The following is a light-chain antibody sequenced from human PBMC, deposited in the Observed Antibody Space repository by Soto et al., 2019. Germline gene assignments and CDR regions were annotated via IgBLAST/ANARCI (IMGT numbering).Light chain of an antibody. J-gene: IGKJ5*01. CDR3: QQCGSSPGIT. Sequence: DNGLTQSPVTLSLSPGERATLYCRAIQSVTNSFLTWYQQKRGQAPRLLIYGGSRRAAGIPDRFSGSGSGTDFTLTISRLEPEDFAVYYCQQCGSSPGITFGQGTRLEIK. CDR2: GGS. V-gene: IGKV3-20*01. CDR1: QSVTNSF.